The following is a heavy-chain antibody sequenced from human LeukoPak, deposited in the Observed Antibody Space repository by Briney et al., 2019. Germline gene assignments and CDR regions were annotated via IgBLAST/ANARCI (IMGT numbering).Heavy chain of an antibody. CDR3: ARNLHWAFDS. CDR2: ISSSSSTI. CDR1: GFTFSSYS. D-gene: IGHD7-27*01. V-gene: IGHV3-48*04. Sequence: GGSLRLSCAASGFTFSSYSMNWVRQAPGKGLEWVSYISSSSSTIYYADSVKGRFTISRDNAKNSLYLQMNSLRAEDTAVYYCARNLHWAFDSWGQGTLVTVSS. J-gene: IGHJ4*02.